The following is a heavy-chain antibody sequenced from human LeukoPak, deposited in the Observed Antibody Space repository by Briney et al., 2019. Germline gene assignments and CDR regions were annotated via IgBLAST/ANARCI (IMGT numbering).Heavy chain of an antibody. V-gene: IGHV1-46*01. CDR3: ARDKTEQWLVLEAFDI. D-gene: IGHD6-19*01. CDR2: INPAGGST. Sequence: ASVKVSCKASGYTFTNYYIHWVRQAPGQGLEWMGIINPAGGSTGYAQKFQGRVTMTRDTSTSTVYMELSSLRSEDTAVYYCARDKTEQWLVLEAFDIWGQGTVVTVSS. CDR1: GYTFTNYY. J-gene: IGHJ3*02.